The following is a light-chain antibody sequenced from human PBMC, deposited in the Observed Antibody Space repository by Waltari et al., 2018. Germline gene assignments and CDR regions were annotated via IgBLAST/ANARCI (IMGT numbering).Light chain of an antibody. CDR1: QSLLHSNGYNF. J-gene: IGKJ2*01. Sequence: DIVMTQSPLSLPVTPGEPASISCRSSQSLLHSNGYNFLDWYLQKPGQSPQLLIYLGSNRASGVPDRFSGSGSGTDFTLKISRVEAEDAGFYYWMQALQAPRTFGQGTKLEI. V-gene: IGKV2-28*01. CDR2: LGS. CDR3: MQALQAPRT.